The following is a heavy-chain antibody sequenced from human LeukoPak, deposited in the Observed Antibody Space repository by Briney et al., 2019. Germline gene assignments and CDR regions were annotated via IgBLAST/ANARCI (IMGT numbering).Heavy chain of an antibody. CDR1: GFTFSNYW. Sequence: GGSLRLSCAASGFTFSNYWMHWVRQAPGKGLVWVSRINSDGSSISYPDSVKGRFTISRDNAKNTLYLQMNSLRAEDTAVYYCATDPSGRVCDSWGQGTLVTVSS. CDR3: ATDPSGRVCDS. D-gene: IGHD3-10*01. V-gene: IGHV3-74*01. J-gene: IGHJ4*02. CDR2: INSDGSSI.